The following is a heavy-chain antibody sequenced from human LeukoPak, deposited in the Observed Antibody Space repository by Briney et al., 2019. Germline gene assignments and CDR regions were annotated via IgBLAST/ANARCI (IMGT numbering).Heavy chain of an antibody. CDR3: ARDYGDYGDYFDY. CDR2: INPNSGGT. V-gene: IGHV1-2*06. J-gene: IGHJ4*02. CDR1: GYTFTGYY. Sequence: ASVKVSCKASGYTFTGYYMHWGRQAPGQGLEWMGRINPNSGGTNYAQKFQGRVTMTRDTSISTAYMELSRLRSDDTAVYYCARDYGDYGDYFDYWGQGTLVTVSS. D-gene: IGHD4-17*01.